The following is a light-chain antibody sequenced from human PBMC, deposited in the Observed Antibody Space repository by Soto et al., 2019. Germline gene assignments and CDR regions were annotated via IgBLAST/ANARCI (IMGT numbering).Light chain of an antibody. CDR2: DAS. V-gene: IGKV3-11*01. J-gene: IGKJ3*01. Sequence: EIVLTQSPATLSLSPGERATLSCRASQSVSSYLAWYQQKPGQAPRLLIYDASNRATGIPARFSGSGSGTDFNLTISSLEPNDFAVYYCQPRSNWSFTFGPGTKVDIK. CDR1: QSVSSY. CDR3: QPRSNWSFT.